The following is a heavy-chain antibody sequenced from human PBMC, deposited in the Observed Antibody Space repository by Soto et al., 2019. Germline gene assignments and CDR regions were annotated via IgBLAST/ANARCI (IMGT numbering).Heavy chain of an antibody. D-gene: IGHD2-2*01. CDR1: GFTFSDYA. J-gene: IGHJ5*02. CDR3: ARGRGMVVVVQADRGSNWFDP. CDR2: ISSSGGNT. V-gene: IGHV3-21*01. Sequence: GGSLRLSCAASGFTFSDYAMTWVRQAPGKGLEWVSGISSSGGNTYYADSVKGRFTISRDNAKNSLYLQMNSLRAEDTAVYYCARGRGMVVVVQADRGSNWFDPWGQGTLVTVSS.